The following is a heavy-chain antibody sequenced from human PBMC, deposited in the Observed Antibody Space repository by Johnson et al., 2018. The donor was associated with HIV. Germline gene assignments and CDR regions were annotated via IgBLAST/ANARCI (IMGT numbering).Heavy chain of an antibody. Sequence: EVQLVESGGGLVKPGGSLRLSCAASGFTFSSYGMSWVRQAPGKGLEWVAGIDWTGATGYADSVKGRCNISRGNAKNSLYLQMNSMRAEDTAVYYCARWTDAFDIWGQGTMVTVSS. CDR1: GFTFSSYG. D-gene: IGHD3/OR15-3a*01. CDR3: ARWTDAFDI. V-gene: IGHV3-20*04. J-gene: IGHJ3*02. CDR2: IDWTGAT.